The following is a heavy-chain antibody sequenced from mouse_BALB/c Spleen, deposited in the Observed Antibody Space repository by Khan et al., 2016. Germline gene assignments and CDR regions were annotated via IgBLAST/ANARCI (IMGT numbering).Heavy chain of an antibody. CDR2: SNPSNGGT. J-gene: IGHJ3*01. D-gene: IGHD2-4*01. Sequence: QVQLKQSGAELVKSGASVKLSCKASGYTFTSYYMYWVKQRPGQGLEWIGQSNPSNGGTNFNEKLKSTATLTVDKSFSTAYMQLRSLTSEDSAVFYCTGSGYYDYWAWFAYWGHGPLVAFSA. CDR1: GYTFTSYY. CDR3: TGSGYYDYWAWFAY. V-gene: IGHV1S81*02.